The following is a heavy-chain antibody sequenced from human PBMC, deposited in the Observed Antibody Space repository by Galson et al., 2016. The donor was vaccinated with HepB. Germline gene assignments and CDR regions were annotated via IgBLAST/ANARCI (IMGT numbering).Heavy chain of an antibody. V-gene: IGHV1-46*01. CDR1: GYTFTRFY. Sequence: SVKVSCKASGYTFTRFYMHWVRQAPGQGLEWMGLIKPSDGYTGHARDFQGRVRVTMAKGTSTSTVYMELSSLRSEDTAVYYCARTETGTPSDAFDIWGQGTMVTVSS. D-gene: IGHD1-1*01. J-gene: IGHJ3*02. CDR3: ARTETGTPSDAFDI. CDR2: IKPSDGYT.